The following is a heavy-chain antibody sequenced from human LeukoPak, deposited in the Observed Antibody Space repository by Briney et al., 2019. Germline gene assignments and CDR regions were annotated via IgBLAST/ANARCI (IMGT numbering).Heavy chain of an antibody. V-gene: IGHV3-21*01. CDR3: ARDDEYYFDY. Sequence: GGSLRLSCAASEFTFSSYSLNWVRQAPGKGLEWVSSISTSSSYIYYADSVKGRFTISRDNAKISLYLQMNSLRAEDTAVYYCARDDEYYFDYWGQGTLVTVSS. J-gene: IGHJ4*02. CDR2: ISTSSSYI. CDR1: EFTFSSYS.